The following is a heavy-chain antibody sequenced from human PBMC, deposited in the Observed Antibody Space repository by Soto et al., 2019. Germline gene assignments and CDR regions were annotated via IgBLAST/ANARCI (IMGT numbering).Heavy chain of an antibody. D-gene: IGHD3-10*01. CDR3: ATITPGSGSYSPLGGMDV. J-gene: IGHJ6*02. V-gene: IGHV1-24*01. CDR2: FDPEDGET. Sequence: ASVKVSCKVSGYTLTELSMHWVRQAPGKGLEWMGGFDPEDGETIYAQKFQGRVTMTEDTSTDTAYMELSSLRSEDTAVYYCATITPGSGSYSPLGGMDVWGQGTTVTVSS. CDR1: GYTLTELS.